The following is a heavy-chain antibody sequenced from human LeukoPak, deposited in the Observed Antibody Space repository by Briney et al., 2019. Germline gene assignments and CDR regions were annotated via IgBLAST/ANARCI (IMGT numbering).Heavy chain of an antibody. J-gene: IGHJ4*02. CDR1: GGSISSGGYY. CDR3: ARESGPEYCSSTSCFIDY. Sequence: SETLSLTCTVSGGSISSGGYYWSWIRQPPGKGLEWIGYIYHSGSTYYNPSLKGRVTISVDRSKNQFSLKLTSVTTADTAVYYCARESGPEYCSSTSCFIDYWGQGTLVTVSS. V-gene: IGHV4-30-2*01. CDR2: IYHSGST. D-gene: IGHD2-2*01.